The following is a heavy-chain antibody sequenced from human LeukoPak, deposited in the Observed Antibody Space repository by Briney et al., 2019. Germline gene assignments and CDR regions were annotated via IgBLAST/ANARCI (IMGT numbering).Heavy chain of an antibody. CDR3: ARANVDYGDYGDAFDI. D-gene: IGHD4-17*01. CDR2: INPNSGGT. V-gene: IGHV1-2*02. CDR1: GYTFTGYY. J-gene: IGHJ3*02. Sequence: ASVTVSCTASGYTFTGYYMHWVRQAPGQGLEWMGWINPNSGGTNYAQKFQGRVTMTRDTSISTAYMELSRLRSDDTAVYYCARANVDYGDYGDAFDIWGQGTMVTVSS.